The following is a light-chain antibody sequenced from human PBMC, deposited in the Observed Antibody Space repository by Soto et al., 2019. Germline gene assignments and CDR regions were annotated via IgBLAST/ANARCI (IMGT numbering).Light chain of an antibody. V-gene: IGKV3-15*01. CDR2: GAS. CDR3: QQYNNWRLIT. CDR1: QSVSSN. Sequence: EIVMTQSPATLYVSPGERATLSCRASQSVSSNLGWYQQKPGQAPRLLIYGASTRATCIPARFSGSGSGTEFTLTVSSLQSEDFSVYYCQQYNNWRLITFGHGTRLEIK. J-gene: IGKJ5*01.